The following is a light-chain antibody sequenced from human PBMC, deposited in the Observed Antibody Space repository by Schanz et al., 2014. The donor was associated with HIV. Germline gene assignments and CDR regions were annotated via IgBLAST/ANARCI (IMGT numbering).Light chain of an antibody. J-gene: IGLJ3*02. CDR3: CSCTNTNTWV. CDR2: EVS. V-gene: IGLV2-8*01. Sequence: QSALTQPPSASGSPGQSVTISCTGTSSDVGGYNYVSWYQQHPGKAPKLMIYEVSERPSGVPDRFSGSKSGNTASLTISGLQAEDEGDYYCCSCTNTNTWVFGGGTKVTVL. CDR1: SSDVGGYNY.